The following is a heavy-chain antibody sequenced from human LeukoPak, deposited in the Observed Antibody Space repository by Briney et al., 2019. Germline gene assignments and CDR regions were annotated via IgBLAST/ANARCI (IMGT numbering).Heavy chain of an antibody. D-gene: IGHD6-13*01. J-gene: IGHJ4*02. CDR1: RFSFSSYS. Sequence: GGSLRLSCAASRFSFSSYSMNWVRQSPGKGLEWVSSISRSSSNTYYADSLKGRFTISRDNAKNSLYLQMNSLRAEDTAVYYCARVLEAAAFDFWGQGTLVTVSS. CDR2: ISRSSSNT. V-gene: IGHV3-21*01. CDR3: ARVLEAAAFDF.